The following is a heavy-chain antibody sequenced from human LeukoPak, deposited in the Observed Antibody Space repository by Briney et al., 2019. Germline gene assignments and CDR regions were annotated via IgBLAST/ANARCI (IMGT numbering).Heavy chain of an antibody. Sequence: SETLSLTCTVSGGSISSDSYYWAWIRQPPGKGLEWTASIYYSGSTYYNPSLKSRVTISVDTSKNQFSLKLSSVTAADTAVYYCARQGTLDLRAVNWGQGTLVTVSS. D-gene: IGHD1-1*01. J-gene: IGHJ4*02. CDR1: GGSISSDSYY. CDR2: IYYSGST. CDR3: ARQGTLDLRAVN. V-gene: IGHV4-39*01.